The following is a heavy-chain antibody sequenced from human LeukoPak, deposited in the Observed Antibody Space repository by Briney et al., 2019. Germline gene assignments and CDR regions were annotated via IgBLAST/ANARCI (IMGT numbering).Heavy chain of an antibody. V-gene: IGHV4-34*01. CDR3: ARGDILTGYYTRGDYDY. J-gene: IGHJ4*02. CDR2: INHSGST. CDR1: GGSFSGYY. Sequence: PETLSLTCAVYGGSFSGYYWSWIRQPPGKGLEWIGEINHSGSTNYNPSLKSRVTISVDTSKNQFSLKLSSVTAADTAVYYCARGDILTGYYTRGDYDYWGQGTLVTVSS. D-gene: IGHD3-9*01.